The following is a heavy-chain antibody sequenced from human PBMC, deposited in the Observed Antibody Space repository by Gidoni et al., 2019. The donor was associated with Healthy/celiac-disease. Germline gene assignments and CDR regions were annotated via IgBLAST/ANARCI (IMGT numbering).Heavy chain of an antibody. D-gene: IGHD4-17*01. CDR1: GFTFSSYG. CDR3: ARDGGPTTVTTGPNRGMDV. J-gene: IGHJ6*02. V-gene: IGHV3-33*01. Sequence: QVQLVESGGGVVQPGRSLRLSCAASGFTFSSYGMHWVRQAPGKGLEWVAVIWYDGSNKYYADSVKGRFTISRDNSKNTLYLQMNSLRAEDTAVYYCARDGGPTTVTTGPNRGMDVWGQGTTVTVSS. CDR2: IWYDGSNK.